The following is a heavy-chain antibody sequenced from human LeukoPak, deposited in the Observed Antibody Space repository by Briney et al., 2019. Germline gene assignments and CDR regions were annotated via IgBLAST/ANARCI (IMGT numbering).Heavy chain of an antibody. D-gene: IGHD1/OR15-1a*01. CDR1: GDSVSSNSAA. CDR2: TYYRSKWYN. J-gene: IGHJ5*02. CDR3: ARDPGEGSKNKHYNWFDP. Sequence: SQTLSLTCAISGDSVSSNSAAWNWIRQSPSRGLEWLGRTYYRSKWYNDYAVSVKSRITINPDTSKNQFSLQLNSVTPEDTAVYYCARDPGEGSKNKHYNWFDPWGQGTLVTVSS. V-gene: IGHV6-1*01.